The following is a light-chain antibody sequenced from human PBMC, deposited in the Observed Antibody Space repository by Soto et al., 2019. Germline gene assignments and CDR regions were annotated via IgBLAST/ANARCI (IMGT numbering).Light chain of an antibody. J-gene: IGKJ2*01. CDR3: QQYGSSPPYT. Sequence: EVVLTQSPGTLSLSPGERATLSCRASQSVSNNYLAWYQQKPGQSPKLLIFGSSDRATGIPDRFSGSGSGTASTRTISSLEPEDFAVYYCQQYGSSPPYTFGQGTKLEIK. CDR2: GSS. CDR1: QSVSNNY. V-gene: IGKV3-20*01.